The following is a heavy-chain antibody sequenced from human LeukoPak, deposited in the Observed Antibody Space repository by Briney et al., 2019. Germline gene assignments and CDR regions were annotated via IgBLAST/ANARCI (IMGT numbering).Heavy chain of an antibody. V-gene: IGHV3-23*01. CDR2: ISSGGGST. CDR3: ARGIAAAKPCGWGY. Sequence: GGSLRLSCAGSGFTFSSYAMSWVRQAPGKGLEWVSGISSGGGSTYYADFVKGRFTISRDNSKNTLDLEMNSLRAEDTAVYYCARGIAAAKPCGWGYWGQGTLVTVSS. D-gene: IGHD6-13*01. CDR1: GFTFSSYA. J-gene: IGHJ4*02.